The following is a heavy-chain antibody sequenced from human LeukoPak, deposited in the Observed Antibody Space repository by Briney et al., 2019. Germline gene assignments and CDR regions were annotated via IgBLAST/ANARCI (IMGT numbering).Heavy chain of an antibody. D-gene: IGHD4-17*01. CDR3: ARAIYGDFYFDY. Sequence: SETLSLTCTVSGGSISGYSWSWIRQPPGKGLEWIGYIFYSGSTNYNPSLQSRVTISLDTSKNQFSLKLTSVTAADTAVYYCARAIYGDFYFDYWGQGTLATVSS. J-gene: IGHJ4*02. CDR1: GGSISGYS. V-gene: IGHV4-59*12. CDR2: IFYSGST.